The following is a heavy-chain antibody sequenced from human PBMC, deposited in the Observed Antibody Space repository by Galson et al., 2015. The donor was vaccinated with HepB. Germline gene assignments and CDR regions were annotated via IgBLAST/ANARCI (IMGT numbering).Heavy chain of an antibody. CDR1: GGTFSSYA. CDR2: IIPILGIA. D-gene: IGHD3-3*01. V-gene: IGHV1-69*10. J-gene: IGHJ5*02. Sequence: SVKVSCKASGGTFSSYAISWVRQAPGQGLEWMGGIIPILGIANYAQKFQGRVTITADKSTSTAYMELSSLRSEDTAVYYCARALQYYDFWSGYYPSTSWFDPWGQGTLVTVSS. CDR3: ARALQYYDFWSGYYPSTSWFDP.